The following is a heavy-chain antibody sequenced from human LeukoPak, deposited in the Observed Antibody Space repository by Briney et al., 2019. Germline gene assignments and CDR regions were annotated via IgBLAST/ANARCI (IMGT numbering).Heavy chain of an antibody. Sequence: GGSPRLSCAASGFTFSIYSMNWVRQAPGKGLEWVSYISSSSSTLYYADSVKGRFTISRDSAKNSLYLQMNSLRDDDTAVYYCARDGYGDYAVDYWGQGTLVTVSS. J-gene: IGHJ4*02. V-gene: IGHV3-48*02. CDR3: ARDGYGDYAVDY. D-gene: IGHD4-17*01. CDR1: GFTFSIYS. CDR2: ISSSSSTL.